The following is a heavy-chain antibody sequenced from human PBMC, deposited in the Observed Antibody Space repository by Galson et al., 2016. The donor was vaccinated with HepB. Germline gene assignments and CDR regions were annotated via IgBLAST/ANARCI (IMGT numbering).Heavy chain of an antibody. Sequence: SVKVSCKASGGTFSSYDISWVRQVPGQGLEWMGGIIPMFGTPKYAQKFQGRVTIIADKSTSTAYMEVSSLTSEDTAVYFCASDVGNIPAVVGRFDPWGQGTLVTVSS. D-gene: IGHD2-2*01. CDR3: ASDVGNIPAVVGRFDP. CDR2: IIPMFGTP. J-gene: IGHJ5*02. CDR1: GGTFSSYD. V-gene: IGHV1-69*06.